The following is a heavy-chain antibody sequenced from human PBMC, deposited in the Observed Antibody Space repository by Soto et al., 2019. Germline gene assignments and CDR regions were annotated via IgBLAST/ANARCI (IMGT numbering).Heavy chain of an antibody. CDR1: GFNFRGAW. CDR3: SVYCISYRCYLSFPPV. CDR2: IKSNIDGGTA. J-gene: IGHJ4*02. V-gene: IGHV3-15*01. Sequence: EVQLVESGGGSVKPGGSLRLSCAASGFNFRGAWMSWVRQAPGKGLEWVGLIKSNIDGGTADYAAPVKGRFTISRDDSENTVFLEMNSLRTDDTAVYYCSVYCISYRCYLSFPPVWGQGTLVAVSS. D-gene: IGHD2-15*01.